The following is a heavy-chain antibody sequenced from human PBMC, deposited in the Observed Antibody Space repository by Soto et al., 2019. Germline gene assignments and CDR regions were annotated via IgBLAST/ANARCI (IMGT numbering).Heavy chain of an antibody. J-gene: IGHJ6*03. CDR3: ARDFKWQRRPGNMDV. CDR1: GFTFSSYG. Sequence: GGSLRLSCAASGFTFSSYGMHWVRQAPGKGLEWVAVIWYDGSNKYYADSVKGRFTISRDNSKNTLYLQMNSLRAEDTAVYYCARDFKWQRRPGNMDVWGKGTTVTVSS. D-gene: IGHD2-8*01. V-gene: IGHV3-33*01. CDR2: IWYDGSNK.